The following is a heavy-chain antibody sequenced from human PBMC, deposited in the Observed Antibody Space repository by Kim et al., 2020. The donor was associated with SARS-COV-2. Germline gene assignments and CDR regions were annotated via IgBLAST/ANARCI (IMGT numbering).Heavy chain of an antibody. CDR3: AGATDLWINAYYESGT. Sequence: SETLTLTCTVSGGSISCSNNYWGWHRPRPGKGLEWIGSIYYSDTTYYNPSLKSRVTISVETSKNQLSLKLSSVTAEDTAVYYCAGATDLWINAYYESGT. CDR1: GGSISCSNNY. J-gene: IGHJ6*01. V-gene: IGHV4-39*02. D-gene: IGHD3-3*01. CDR2: IYYSDTT.